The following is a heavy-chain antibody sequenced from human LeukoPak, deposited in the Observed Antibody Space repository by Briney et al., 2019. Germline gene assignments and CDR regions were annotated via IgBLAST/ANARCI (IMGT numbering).Heavy chain of an antibody. CDR2: ISFSGTNT. D-gene: IGHD5-18*01. CDR1: GFTFSSYA. J-gene: IGHJ4*02. Sequence: GGSLRLSCAASGFTFSSYAMSWVRQAPGKGLEWVSAISFSGTNTYYADSVKGRFTISRDNLKNTLYLQMNSLGAEDTAVYYCARDGGYSYGAVNYWGQGTLVTVSS. CDR3: ARDGGYSYGAVNY. V-gene: IGHV3-23*01.